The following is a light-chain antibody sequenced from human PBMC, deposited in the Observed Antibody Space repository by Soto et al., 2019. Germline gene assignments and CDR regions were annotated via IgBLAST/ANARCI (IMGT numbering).Light chain of an antibody. Sequence: IEMTQSPATLSGSPGDRATLSGRASQTLSSSYLAWYQQKPGQAPSLLIYGASSRATGIPDRFSGSGSGTDFTLTISRLEPEDFAVYYCQQYDSSPATFGQGTRVDIK. CDR1: QTLSSSY. CDR2: GAS. V-gene: IGKV3-20*01. CDR3: QQYDSSPAT. J-gene: IGKJ1*01.